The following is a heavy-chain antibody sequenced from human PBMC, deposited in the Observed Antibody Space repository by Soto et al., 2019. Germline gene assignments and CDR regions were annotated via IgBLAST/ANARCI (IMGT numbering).Heavy chain of an antibody. Sequence: GGSLRLSCAASGFFFNGFDMSWVRQAPGMGLEWVSTISGSGGSTYYADSVKGRFTISRDNSKNTLYLQMNSLRAEDTAVYYCAKDRIHYGSGTILPRGGMDVWGQGTTVTVSS. CDR3: AKDRIHYGSGTILPRGGMDV. D-gene: IGHD3-10*01. V-gene: IGHV3-23*01. CDR1: GFFFNGFD. J-gene: IGHJ6*02. CDR2: ISGSGGST.